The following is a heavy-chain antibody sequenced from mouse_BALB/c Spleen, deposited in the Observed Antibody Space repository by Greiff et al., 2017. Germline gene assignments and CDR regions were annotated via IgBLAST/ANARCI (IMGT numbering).Heavy chain of an antibody. CDR2: INPSNGRT. J-gene: IGHJ3*01. D-gene: IGHD2-13*01. CDR1: GYTFTSYW. CDR3: ARKGTTSFAY. V-gene: IGHV1S81*02. Sequence: QVQPQQPGAELVKPGASVKLSCKASGYTFTSYWMHWVKQRPGQGLEWIGEINPSNGRTNYNEKFKSKATLTVDKSSSTAYMQLSSLTSEDSAVYYCARKGTTSFAYWGQGTLVTVSA.